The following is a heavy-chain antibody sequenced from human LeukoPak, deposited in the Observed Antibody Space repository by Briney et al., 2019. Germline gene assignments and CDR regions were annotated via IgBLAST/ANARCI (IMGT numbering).Heavy chain of an antibody. CDR2: IIPIFGTA. CDR3: ATHCSSTSCYSDDAFDI. J-gene: IGHJ3*02. CDR1: GGTFSSYA. V-gene: IGHV1-69*13. D-gene: IGHD2-2*01. Sequence: GASVKVSCKASGGTFSSYAISWVRQAPGQGLEWMGGIIPIFGTANYAQKFQSRVTITADESTSTAYMELSSLRSEDTAVYYCATHCSSTSCYSDDAFDIWGQGTMVTVSS.